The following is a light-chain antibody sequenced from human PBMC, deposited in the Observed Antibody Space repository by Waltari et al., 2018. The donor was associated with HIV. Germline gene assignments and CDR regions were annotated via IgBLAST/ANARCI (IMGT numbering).Light chain of an antibody. CDR1: SSDVGGYNY. Sequence: QSALTQPASMSGSPGQSITISCTGTSSDVGGYNYVSWYQQHPGKAPKLMIYDVSNRPAGVSNRFSGSKSGNTASLTISGLQAEDEADYYCSSYRSSSTWVFGGGTKLTVL. J-gene: IGLJ3*02. CDR3: SSYRSSSTWV. V-gene: IGLV2-14*03. CDR2: DVS.